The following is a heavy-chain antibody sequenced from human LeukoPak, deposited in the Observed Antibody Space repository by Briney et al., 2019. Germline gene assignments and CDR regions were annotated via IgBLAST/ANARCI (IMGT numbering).Heavy chain of an antibody. J-gene: IGHJ6*02. CDR3: ARDGSGYCSSTSCYRDYYGMDV. D-gene: IGHD2-2*02. CDR1: GYTFTSYG. V-gene: IGHV1-18*01. CDR2: ISAYNGNT. Sequence: GASVKVSCKASGYTFTSYGISWVRQAPGQGLEWMGWISAYNGNTNYAQKLQGRVTMTTDTSTSTAYMELRSLRSDDTAVYYCARDGSGYCSSTSCYRDYYGMDVWGQGTTVTVSS.